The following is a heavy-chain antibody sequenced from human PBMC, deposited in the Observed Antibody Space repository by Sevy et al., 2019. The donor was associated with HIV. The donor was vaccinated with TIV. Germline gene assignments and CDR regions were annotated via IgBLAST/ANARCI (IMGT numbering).Heavy chain of an antibody. CDR1: GFTIRTYN. CDR3: VRDLVIPATTDYFYYGIDV. CDR2: ISSSSTYI. J-gene: IGHJ6*02. D-gene: IGHD2-15*01. V-gene: IGHV3-21*01. Sequence: GGSLRLSCAASGFTIRTYNMNWVRQAPGKGLEWVSSISSSSTYIYYADSVKGRFTISRDNAKNSLYLQMSSLRAEDTAVYYCVRDLVIPATTDYFYYGIDVRGQGTTVTVSS.